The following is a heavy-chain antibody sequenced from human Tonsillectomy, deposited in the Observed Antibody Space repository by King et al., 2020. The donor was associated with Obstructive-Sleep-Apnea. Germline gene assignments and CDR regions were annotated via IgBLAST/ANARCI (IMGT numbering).Heavy chain of an antibody. J-gene: IGHJ2*01. CDR1: GASVSSGSYY. CDR2: IYYTGST. V-gene: IGHV4-61*01. D-gene: IGHD1-26*01. Sequence: PLQESGPGLVKPSETLSLTCSLSGASVSSGSYYWSWIRQPPGKGLEWIGYIYYTGSTSYNPSLKSRVTISVDRSKNQFSLKLNFVLAADTAVYYCARLGGSNHWYLDLWGRGTLVTVSS. CDR3: ARLGGSNHWYLDL.